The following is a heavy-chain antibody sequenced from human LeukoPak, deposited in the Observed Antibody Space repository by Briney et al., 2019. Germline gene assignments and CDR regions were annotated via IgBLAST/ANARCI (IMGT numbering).Heavy chain of an antibody. CDR2: ISFDGTDA. CDR1: GFTFSSYA. CDR3: ARAGGTYYGIAFDI. Sequence: GGSLRLSCAASGFTFSSYAIHWVRQAPGKGLEWVAVISFDGTDAFYADSVKGRFTISRDNSKNSLYLQMNSLRAEDTAVYYCARAGGTYYGIAFDIWGQGTMVTVSS. D-gene: IGHD1-26*01. V-gene: IGHV3-30*04. J-gene: IGHJ3*02.